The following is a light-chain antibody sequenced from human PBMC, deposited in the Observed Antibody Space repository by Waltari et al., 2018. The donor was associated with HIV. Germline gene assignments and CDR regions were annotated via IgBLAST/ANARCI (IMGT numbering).Light chain of an antibody. V-gene: IGKV2-30*02. CDR1: QGFVHSDGNTY. CDR3: LQGTHWPWS. Sequence: DGVITQSPVSLFVSLGQRPPIPCRSSQGFVHSDGNTYLNWFQQRPGQSPRRLIYKVSIRDSGVPDRFSGSGSGTDFTLKISRVEAEDVAVYYCLQGTHWPWSFGQGTRLEIK. J-gene: IGKJ5*01. CDR2: KVS.